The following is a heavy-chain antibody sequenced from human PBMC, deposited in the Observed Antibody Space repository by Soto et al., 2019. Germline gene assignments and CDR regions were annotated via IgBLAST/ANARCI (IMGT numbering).Heavy chain of an antibody. CDR3: ARHYSLAYDILTGSYNWFDP. CDR2: IYYSGST. J-gene: IGHJ5*02. CDR1: GGSISSSSYY. D-gene: IGHD3-9*01. V-gene: IGHV4-39*01. Sequence: QLQLQESGPGLVKPSETLSLTCTVSGGSISSSSYYWGWIRQPPGKGLEWIGSIYYSGSTYYNPSLKSRVTISVDTSKNQFSLKLSSVTAADTAVYYCARHYSLAYDILTGSYNWFDPWGQGTLVTVSS.